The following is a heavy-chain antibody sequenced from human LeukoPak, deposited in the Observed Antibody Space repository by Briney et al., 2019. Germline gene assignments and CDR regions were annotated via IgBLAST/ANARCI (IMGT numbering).Heavy chain of an antibody. CDR3: ARRPGARLAPDYGMDV. J-gene: IGHJ6*02. CDR2: IYPGDSDT. V-gene: IGHV5-51*01. CDR1: GYSFNSYW. D-gene: IGHD6-19*01. Sequence: GESLKISCKASGYSFNSYWIGWVRQMPGKGLEWMGIIYPGDSDTRYSPSFQGQVTISADKSISTAYLQWSSLKASDTAMYYCARRPGARLAPDYGMDVWGQGTTVTVSS.